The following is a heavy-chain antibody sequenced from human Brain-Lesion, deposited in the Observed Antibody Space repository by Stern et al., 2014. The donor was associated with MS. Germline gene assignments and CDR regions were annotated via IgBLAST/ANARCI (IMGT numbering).Heavy chain of an antibody. D-gene: IGHD2-15*01. Sequence: QLQLQESGPGLVKPSETLSLTCTVAGGSVSSTSYAWAWIRQPPGKGLGWIGTIFYSGNTYYSPSLKSRLTISLDTFKHQFSLQRSFVTAADTAVYYCAGEEDIRYCSGGSCTGNWFDPWGQGTLVTVSS. V-gene: IGHV4-39*01. CDR1: GGSVSSTSYA. CDR3: AGEEDIRYCSGGSCTGNWFDP. J-gene: IGHJ5*02. CDR2: IFYSGNT.